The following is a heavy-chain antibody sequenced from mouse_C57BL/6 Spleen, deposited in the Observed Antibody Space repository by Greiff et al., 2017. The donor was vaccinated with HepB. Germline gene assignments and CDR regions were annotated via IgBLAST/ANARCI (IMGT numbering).Heavy chain of an antibody. J-gene: IGHJ2*01. CDR3: ARDRGYGSSYNYFDY. Sequence: EVKVEESGGGLVKPGGSLKLSCAASGFTFSSYAMSWVRQTPEKRLEWVATISDGGSYTYYPDNVKGRFTISRDNAKNNLYLQMSHLKSEDTAMYYCARDRGYGSSYNYFDYWGQGTTLTVSS. CDR1: GFTFSSYA. CDR2: ISDGGSYT. V-gene: IGHV5-4*01. D-gene: IGHD1-1*01.